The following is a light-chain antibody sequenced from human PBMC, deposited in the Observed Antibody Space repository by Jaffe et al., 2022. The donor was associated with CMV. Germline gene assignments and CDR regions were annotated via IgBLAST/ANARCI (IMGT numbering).Light chain of an antibody. V-gene: IGLV3-25*03. CDR2: KDS. Sequence: SYELTQPPSVSVSPGQTARIPCSGDALPNQYAYWYQQKPGQAPVLVIDKDSERPSGIPERFSGSSSGTTVTLTISGVQAEDEADYYCQSTDRSASFVVFGGGTKLTVL. CDR3: QSTDRSASFVV. CDR1: ALPNQY. J-gene: IGLJ2*01.